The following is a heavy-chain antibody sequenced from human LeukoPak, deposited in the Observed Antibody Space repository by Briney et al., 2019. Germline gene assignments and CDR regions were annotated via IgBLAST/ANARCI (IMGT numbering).Heavy chain of an antibody. CDR1: GFTFSSYA. CDR2: ISGSGGST. V-gene: IGHV3-23*01. J-gene: IGHJ3*02. Sequence: SGGSLRLSRAASGFTFSSYAMSWVRQAPGKGLEWVSAISGSGGSTYYADSVKGRFTISRDNSKNTLYLQMNSLRAEDTAVYYCAKGQAVTAIPGAFDIWGQGTMVTVSS. D-gene: IGHD2-21*02. CDR3: AKGQAVTAIPGAFDI.